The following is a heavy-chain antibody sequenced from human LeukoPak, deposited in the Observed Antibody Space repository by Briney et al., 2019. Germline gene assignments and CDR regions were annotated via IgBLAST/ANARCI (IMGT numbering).Heavy chain of an antibody. D-gene: IGHD2-2*01. Sequence: GGSLRLSCAASGFTFSSYSMNWVRRAPGKGLEWVSSISSSSSYIYYADSVKGRFTISRDNAKNSLYLQMNSLRAEDAAVYYCARPHCSSTSCYGRNVDYWGQGTLVTVSS. CDR2: ISSSSSYI. J-gene: IGHJ4*02. CDR1: GFTFSSYS. V-gene: IGHV3-21*01. CDR3: ARPHCSSTSCYGRNVDY.